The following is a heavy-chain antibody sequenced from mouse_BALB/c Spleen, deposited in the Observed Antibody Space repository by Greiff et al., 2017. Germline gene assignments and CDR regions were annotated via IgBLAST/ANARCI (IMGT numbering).Heavy chain of an antibody. Sequence: EVKLMVSGGDLVKPGGSLKLSCAASGFTFSSYGMSWVRQTPDKRLDWVATISSGGSYTYYPDSVKGRFTISRDNAKNTLYLQMSSLKSEDTAMDYCARQGGGSSPFDYWGQGTTLTVSS. CDR2: ISSGGSYT. J-gene: IGHJ2*01. D-gene: IGHD1-1*01. V-gene: IGHV5-6*01. CDR3: ARQGGGSSPFDY. CDR1: GFTFSSYG.